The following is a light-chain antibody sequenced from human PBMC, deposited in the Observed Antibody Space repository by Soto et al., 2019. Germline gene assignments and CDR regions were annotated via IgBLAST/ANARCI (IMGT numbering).Light chain of an antibody. V-gene: IGLV2-14*01. CDR1: SSDVGGYNY. CDR3: SSYTSSSTWV. J-gene: IGLJ3*02. CDR2: EVS. Sequence: QSALTQPASVSGPPGQSITISCPGTSSDVGGYNYVSWYQQHPGKAPKLMIYEVSNRPSGVSNRFSGSKSGNTASLTISGLQAEDEADYYCSSYTSSSTWVFGGGTKLTVL.